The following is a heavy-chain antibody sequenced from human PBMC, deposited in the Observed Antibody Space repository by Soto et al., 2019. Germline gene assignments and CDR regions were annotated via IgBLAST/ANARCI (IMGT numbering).Heavy chain of an antibody. D-gene: IGHD6-19*01. J-gene: IGHJ4*02. CDR2: TYYRSGWSR. V-gene: IGHV6-1*01. CDR3: ASADISGCFCYFNF. CDR1: GFSISTDSAA. Sequence: SQTLSLSCAISGFSISTDSAAWNWIRQSPSRGLEWLGRTYYRSGWSREYEVSVRGRITINPDTSKNQLSLQMNSVTPEDTAVYFCASADISGCFCYFNFWGQGTWVTVS.